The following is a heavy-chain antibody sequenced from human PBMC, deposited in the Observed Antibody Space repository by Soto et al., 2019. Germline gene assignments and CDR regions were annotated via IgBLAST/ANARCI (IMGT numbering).Heavy chain of an antibody. CDR2: IYPGNSET. CDR1: GYSFINDW. J-gene: IGHJ6*02. D-gene: IGHD2-21*01. CDR3: ASTGEQNPHYYYYGMDV. V-gene: IGHV5-51*01. Sequence: PGESLKISCKGSGYSFINDWIGWVRQMPGKGLEWMGIIYPGNSETRYSPSFQGQVTISADKSISTAYQQWSSLKASDTAMYYCASTGEQNPHYYYYGMDVWGQGTTVTVS.